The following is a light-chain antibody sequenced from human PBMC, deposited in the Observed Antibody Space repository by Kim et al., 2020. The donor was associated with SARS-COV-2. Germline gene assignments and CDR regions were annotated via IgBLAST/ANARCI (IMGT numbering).Light chain of an antibody. CDR2: DND. CDR3: ATWDSSLSVGV. Sequence: QSVLTQPPSVSVAPGHKVTISCSGSRSNIGSNPVSWYQQFPGTAPRLITYDNDKRPSGIPDRFSGSKSGTSATLGITGLRTGDEADYYCATWDSSLSVGVFGGGTKVTVL. CDR1: RSNIGSNP. J-gene: IGLJ3*02. V-gene: IGLV1-51*01.